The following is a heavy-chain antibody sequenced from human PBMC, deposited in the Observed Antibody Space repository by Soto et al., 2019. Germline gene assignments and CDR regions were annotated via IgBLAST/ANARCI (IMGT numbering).Heavy chain of an antibody. V-gene: IGHV4-39*01. CDR3: ARRNDFWSGYGGAFDI. J-gene: IGHJ3*02. CDR2: IYYSGST. Sequence: PSESLSLTCTFSGCSVSSSSYYLGWIRQPPGKGLEWIGSIYYSGSTYYNPSLKSRVTISVDTSKNQFSLKLSSVTAADTAVYYCARRNDFWSGYGGAFDIWGQGTMVTVSS. CDR1: GCSVSSSSYY. D-gene: IGHD3-3*01.